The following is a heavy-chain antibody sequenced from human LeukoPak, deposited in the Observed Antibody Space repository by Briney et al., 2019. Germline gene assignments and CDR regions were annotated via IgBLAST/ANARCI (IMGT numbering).Heavy chain of an antibody. V-gene: IGHV3-74*01. D-gene: IGHD1-1*01. CDR1: GVTVSGYW. CDR2: INSDGSST. Sequence: GGSLRLSCAAFGVTVSGYWMNWVRQAPGKGLVWVARINSDGSSTSHADSAQGRFTISRDNAKNTLYLQMNSLRVEDTAVYYCARDYNWNPPDYWGQGTLVTVSS. J-gene: IGHJ4*02. CDR3: ARDYNWNPPDY.